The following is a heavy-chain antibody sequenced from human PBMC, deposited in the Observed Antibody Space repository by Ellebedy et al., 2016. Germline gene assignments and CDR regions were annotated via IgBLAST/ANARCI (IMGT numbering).Heavy chain of an antibody. Sequence: SETLSLXCDVYGGSFGSFYWNWIRQPPGKELEWIGEITHSGSTNYNPSLKSRVTISTDTSKNQFSLKVTSVTAADTAVYYCARGTVALRPLRYFDSWGQGTLVAVSS. CDR1: GGSFGSFY. CDR2: ITHSGST. CDR3: ARGTVALRPLRYFDS. D-gene: IGHD6-19*01. V-gene: IGHV4-34*01. J-gene: IGHJ4*02.